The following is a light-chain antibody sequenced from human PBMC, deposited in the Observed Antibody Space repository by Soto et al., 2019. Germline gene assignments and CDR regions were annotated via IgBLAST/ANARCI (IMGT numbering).Light chain of an antibody. V-gene: IGKV1-27*01. CDR2: VAS. Sequence: DIQMTQSPSSLSASVGDRVTITCRASQGISNYLAWYQQKPGKVPKLLIYVASTLQSGVPSRFSGSGSGTDFTLTISSLQPEDVATYYCQKYNSALSITFGQGTRREIK. J-gene: IGKJ5*01. CDR3: QKYNSALSIT. CDR1: QGISNY.